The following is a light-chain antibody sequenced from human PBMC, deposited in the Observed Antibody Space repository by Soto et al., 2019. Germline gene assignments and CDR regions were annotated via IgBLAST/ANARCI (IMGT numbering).Light chain of an antibody. Sequence: EIVMTQSPDTLSASPGERVTLSCGASQSVNINLAWYQQRHGQAPRVLIYGASNRASGIPDKFSGSGSGTDFTLTISSLEPDDFALNFCQQYKDWPPLTLGGGTRVEIK. CDR1: QSVNIN. V-gene: IGKV3D-15*01. CDR3: QQYKDWPPLT. CDR2: GAS. J-gene: IGKJ4*01.